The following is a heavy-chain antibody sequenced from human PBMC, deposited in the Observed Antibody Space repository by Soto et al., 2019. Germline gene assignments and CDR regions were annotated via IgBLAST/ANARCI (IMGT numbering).Heavy chain of an antibody. J-gene: IGHJ5*02. V-gene: IGHV4-31*02. Sequence: WTWIRQHPGKGLEWIGYIYYGGVTYYNPSLKSRVTISVDTSKNQFSLKLSSVTAADTAMYYCARDLRGRGSGRFDPWGQGTLVTVSS. CDR2: IYYGGVT. D-gene: IGHD3-10*01. CDR3: ARDLRGRGSGRFDP.